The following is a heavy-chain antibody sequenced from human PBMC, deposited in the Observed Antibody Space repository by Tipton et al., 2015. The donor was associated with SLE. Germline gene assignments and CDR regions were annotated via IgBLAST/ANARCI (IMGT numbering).Heavy chain of an antibody. CDR2: IYTSGST. CDR1: GGSISSGSYY. V-gene: IGHV4-61*09. J-gene: IGHJ4*02. Sequence: TLSLTCTVSGGSISSGSYYWSWIRQPAGKGLEWIGYIYTSGSTNYNPSLKSRVTISVDTSKNQFSLKLSSVTAADTAVYYCARDRGGSGSNPFDYWGQGTLVSVSS. D-gene: IGHD3-16*01. CDR3: ARDRGGSGSNPFDY.